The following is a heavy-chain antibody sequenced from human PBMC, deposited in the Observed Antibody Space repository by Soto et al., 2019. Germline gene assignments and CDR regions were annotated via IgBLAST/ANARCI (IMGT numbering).Heavy chain of an antibody. D-gene: IGHD6-19*01. CDR1: GFTFSSYS. CDR3: ARKLAGSGGSCWFDP. J-gene: IGHJ5*02. Sequence: EVQLVESGGGLVQPGGSLRLSCAASGFTFSSYSMNWVRQAPGKGLEWVSYISSSSSTIYYADSVKGRFTISRDNAKNSLDLQMNSLRDEDTAVYYCARKLAGSGGSCWFDPWGQGTLVTVSS. V-gene: IGHV3-48*02. CDR2: ISSSSSTI.